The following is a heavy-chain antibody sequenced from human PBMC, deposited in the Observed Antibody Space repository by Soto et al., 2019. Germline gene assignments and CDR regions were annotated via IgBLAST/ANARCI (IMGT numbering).Heavy chain of an antibody. J-gene: IGHJ4*02. CDR2: IHTNNGNT. CDR1: GYTFTNYG. V-gene: IGHV1-18*01. CDR3: CRGVDDLWGNYRTAPGY. D-gene: IGHD3-16*02. Sequence: QVQLVQSGAEAKKPGASVKVSCKASGYTFTNYGINWVRQAPGQGLEWVGWIHTNNGNTNYARRLQGRVTMTTDTSSSTAYMELRSLISDDTAVFYCCRGVDDLWGNYRTAPGYWGQGTPVTVSS.